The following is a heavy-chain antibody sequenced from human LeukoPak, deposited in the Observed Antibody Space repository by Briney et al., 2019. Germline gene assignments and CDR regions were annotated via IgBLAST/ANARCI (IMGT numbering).Heavy chain of an antibody. CDR1: GFTVSSNY. CDR2: IYSGGST. J-gene: IGHJ4*02. D-gene: IGHD6-19*01. CDR3: ARRYSSGWYHDY. Sequence: GGSLRLSCAASGFTVSSNYMSWVRQAPGKGLEWVSVIYSGGSTYYADSVKGRFTISRDNSKNTLYLQMNSLRAEDTALYYCARRYSSGWYHDYWGQGTLVTVSS. V-gene: IGHV3-66*01.